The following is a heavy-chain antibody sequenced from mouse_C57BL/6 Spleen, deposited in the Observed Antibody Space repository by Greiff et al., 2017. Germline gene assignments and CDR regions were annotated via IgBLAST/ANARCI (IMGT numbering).Heavy chain of an antibody. D-gene: IGHD1-1*01. V-gene: IGHV10-1*01. CDR1: GFSFNTYA. Sequence: GGGLVQPKGSLKLSCAASGFSFNTYAMNWVRQAPGKGLEWVARIRSKSNNYATFYADSVKDRFTISRDDSESMLYLQMNNLKTEDTAMYYCVRQGSYYYGSAYAMDYWGQGTSVTVSS. J-gene: IGHJ4*01. CDR2: IRSKSNNYAT. CDR3: VRQGSYYYGSAYAMDY.